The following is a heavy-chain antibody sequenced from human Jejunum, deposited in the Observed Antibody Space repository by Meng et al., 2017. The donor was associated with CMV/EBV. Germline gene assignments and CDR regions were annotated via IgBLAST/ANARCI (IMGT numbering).Heavy chain of an antibody. Sequence: FTFSNFAMHWVRQSPGKGLEWVALISFDGSYQYYADSVKGRFTISRDNPNNTLYLQMSGLTPEDTAVYYCAKSIAVAGNYYYGMDVWGQGTTVTVSS. CDR3: AKSIAVAGNYYYGMDV. CDR1: FTFSNFA. D-gene: IGHD6-19*01. V-gene: IGHV3-30*04. CDR2: ISFDGSYQ. J-gene: IGHJ6*02.